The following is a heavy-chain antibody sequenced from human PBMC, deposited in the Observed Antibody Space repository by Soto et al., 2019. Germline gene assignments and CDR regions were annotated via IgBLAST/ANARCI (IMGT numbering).Heavy chain of an antibody. J-gene: IGHJ4*02. Sequence: GGSLRLSCAASGFTVSSNYMSWVRQAPGKGLEWVSVIYSGGSTYYADSVKGRFTISRDNSKNTLYLQMNSLRAEDTAVYYCARENGDYSGFDYWGQGTLVTVSS. D-gene: IGHD4-17*01. V-gene: IGHV3-66*01. CDR1: GFTVSSNY. CDR2: IYSGGST. CDR3: ARENGDYSGFDY.